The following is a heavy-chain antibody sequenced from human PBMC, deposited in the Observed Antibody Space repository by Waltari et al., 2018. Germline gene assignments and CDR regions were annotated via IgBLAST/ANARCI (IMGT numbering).Heavy chain of an antibody. Sequence: EVHLVESGGALVQPGGSLRLSCTASGLTLSDHYMDWVRQAPGKGLDWVASSRNKHNDYTTEYAASVKGRFAVSRDASDNSLYLQMSNLQIEDTAVYYCSRCFRIGDAWLNDYWGQGTLVTVTS. CDR1: GLTLSDHY. J-gene: IGHJ4*02. CDR2: SRNKHNDYTT. D-gene: IGHD3-9*01. CDR3: SRCFRIGDAWLNDY. V-gene: IGHV3-72*01.